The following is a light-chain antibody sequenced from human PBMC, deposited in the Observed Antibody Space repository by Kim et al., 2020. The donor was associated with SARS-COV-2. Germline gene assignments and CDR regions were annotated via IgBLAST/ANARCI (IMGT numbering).Light chain of an antibody. Sequence: AVVGDRVTITCRASQSISTWVAWYHQKPGKAPNLLIYKASILESGVPSRFSGSASGTDFTLTITSLQPDDFGTYYCQHYSAYPWTFGQGTKVDIK. V-gene: IGKV1-5*03. J-gene: IGKJ1*01. CDR1: QSISTW. CDR3: QHYSAYPWT. CDR2: KAS.